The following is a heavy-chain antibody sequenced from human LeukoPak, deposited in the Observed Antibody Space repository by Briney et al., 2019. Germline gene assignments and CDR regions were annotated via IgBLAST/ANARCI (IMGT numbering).Heavy chain of an antibody. D-gene: IGHD3-10*01. CDR3: ARGGSGISSAFDI. CDR1: GGSISSYD. J-gene: IGHJ3*02. CDR2: LYYSGST. V-gene: IGHV4-59*01. Sequence: SETLSLTCSVSGGSISSYDWSWIRQPPGKGLEWIGYLYYSGSTNSNPSLKRRVTMSVDTPKNQFSLKLRSVTAADTAVYYCARGGSGISSAFDIWGQGTMVTVSS.